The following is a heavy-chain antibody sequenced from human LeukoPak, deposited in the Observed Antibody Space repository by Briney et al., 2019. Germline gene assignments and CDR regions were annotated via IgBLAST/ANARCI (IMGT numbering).Heavy chain of an antibody. J-gene: IGHJ4*02. Sequence: SETLSLTCTVSGASINSYFWSWVRQPPGGGLEWIGYIYDSGSTYYNPSLKSRVTISVDTSNNHFSLRLSSVTAADTAVYYCAVALYGSGTAFDYWGQGTLVTVSS. CDR2: IYDSGST. D-gene: IGHD3-10*01. V-gene: IGHV4-59*08. CDR1: GASINSYF. CDR3: AVALYGSGTAFDY.